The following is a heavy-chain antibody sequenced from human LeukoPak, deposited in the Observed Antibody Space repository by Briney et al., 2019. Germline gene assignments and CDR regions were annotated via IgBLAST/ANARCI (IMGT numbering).Heavy chain of an antibody. D-gene: IGHD6-19*01. V-gene: IGHV1-46*03. CDR1: GYTFTSYY. CDR2: INPSGGST. Sequence: GASVKVSCKASGYTFTSYYMHWVRQAPGQGLEWMGIINPSGGSTSYAQKFQGRVTMTRDTSTSTVYMELSSLTSEDTAVYYCARDGVGIAVAGTTGGFDYWGQGTLVTVSS. J-gene: IGHJ4*02. CDR3: ARDGVGIAVAGTTGGFDY.